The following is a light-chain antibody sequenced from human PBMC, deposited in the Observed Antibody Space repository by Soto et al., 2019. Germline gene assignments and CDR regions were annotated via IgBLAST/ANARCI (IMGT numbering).Light chain of an antibody. CDR3: SSYTSASTPLV. CDR1: GSDVGGYNY. Sequence: QSALTQPASVSGSPGQSITISCTGTGSDVGGYNYVSWYQQHPGKAPKVMIYDVSNRPSGVSNRFSGSKSGNTASLTISGLQAEDGADYYGSSYTSASTPLVFGGGTKLTVL. V-gene: IGLV2-14*01. J-gene: IGLJ2*01. CDR2: DVS.